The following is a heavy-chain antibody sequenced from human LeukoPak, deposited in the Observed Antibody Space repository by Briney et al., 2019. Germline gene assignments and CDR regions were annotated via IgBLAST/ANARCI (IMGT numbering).Heavy chain of an antibody. CDR2: IKQDGSEK. CDR1: GFTFTSYW. V-gene: IGHV3-7*01. CDR3: ARAPTRYCSGGSCYPFDY. D-gene: IGHD2-15*01. Sequence: GGSLRLSCAASGFTFTSYWMGWVRQAPGKGLEWVANIKQDGSEKYYVDSVKGRFTISRDNAKNSLYLQMNSLRAEDTAVYYCARAPTRYCSGGSCYPFDYWXQGTLVTVSS. J-gene: IGHJ4*02.